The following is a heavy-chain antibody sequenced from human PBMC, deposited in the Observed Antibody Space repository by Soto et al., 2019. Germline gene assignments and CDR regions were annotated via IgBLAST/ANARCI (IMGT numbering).Heavy chain of an antibody. CDR1: GFTFSSYA. CDR3: ARAIKDEVITPFEYYYYGMDV. CDR2: ISYDGSNK. Sequence: GGSLRLSCAASGFTFSSYAMHWVRQAPGKGLEWVAVISYDGSNKYYADSVKGRFTISRDNSKNTLYLQMNSLRAEDTAVYYCARAIKDEVITPFEYYYYGMDVWGQGTTVTVSS. D-gene: IGHD3-22*01. V-gene: IGHV3-30-3*01. J-gene: IGHJ6*02.